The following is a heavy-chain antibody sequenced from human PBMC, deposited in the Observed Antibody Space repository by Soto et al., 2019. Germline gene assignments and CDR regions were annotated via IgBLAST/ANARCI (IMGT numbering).Heavy chain of an antibody. CDR1: GGTFSSYA. V-gene: IGHV1-69*01. CDR2: IIPMFGTP. Sequence: QVQLVQSGAEVKKPGSSVKVSCKASGGTFSSYAISWVRQAPGQGLEWMGGIIPMFGTPNYAQQFQGRVTFTADESTSTASMELSSLRSEDTAIYYCASPYCSSSSCYQSILDYYSYGVDVWGQGTTVTVSS. CDR3: ASPYCSSSSCYQSILDYYSYGVDV. D-gene: IGHD2-2*01. J-gene: IGHJ6*02.